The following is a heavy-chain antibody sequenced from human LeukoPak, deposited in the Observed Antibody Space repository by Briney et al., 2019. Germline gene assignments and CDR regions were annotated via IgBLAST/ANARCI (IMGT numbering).Heavy chain of an antibody. D-gene: IGHD2-8*02. CDR2: IYPGDSDT. J-gene: IGHJ3*02. CDR3: ARRFSPGPDAFDI. Sequence: GESLKISCKGSGYSFTRYWIGWVRQMPGKGLEWMGTIYPGDSDTRYSPSFLGQVTISADKSISTAYLQWSSLKASDTAMYYCARRFSPGPDAFDIWGQGTMVTVSS. V-gene: IGHV5-51*01. CDR1: GYSFTRYW.